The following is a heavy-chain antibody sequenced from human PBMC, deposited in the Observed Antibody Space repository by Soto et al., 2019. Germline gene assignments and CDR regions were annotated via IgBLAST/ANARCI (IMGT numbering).Heavy chain of an antibody. CDR2: INPKTGVP. D-gene: IGHD4-17*01. CDR1: GYTFTAFY. J-gene: IGHJ5*02. V-gene: IGHV1-2*04. CDR3: ARDRHAYGVSSGSGVGWIDP. Sequence: QVQLLQYGAEMKQPGAPVKVSCRTSGYTFTAFYLHWVRRAPGQGLEWMGWINPKTGVPNYTQNSQGSGTMPRDTSISTAYLELRRLRPVDTAFYFCARDRHAYGVSSGSGVGWIDPWGQGTLVTVSS.